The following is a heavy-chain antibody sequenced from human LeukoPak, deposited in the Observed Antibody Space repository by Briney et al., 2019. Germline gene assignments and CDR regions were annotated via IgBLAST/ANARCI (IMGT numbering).Heavy chain of an antibody. CDR1: GYTFNDYY. J-gene: IGHJ4*02. D-gene: IGHD3-3*01. CDR3: ARGRFLECLDY. V-gene: IGHV1-2*02. Sequence: ASVKVSCKASGYTFNDYYVHWVRQAPGQGLEWMGWINPNSGATYYAQNFQGRVTLTRDTSISTAYMELSSLRSDDTAVYYCARGRFLECLDYWGQGTLVTVSS. CDR2: INPNSGAT.